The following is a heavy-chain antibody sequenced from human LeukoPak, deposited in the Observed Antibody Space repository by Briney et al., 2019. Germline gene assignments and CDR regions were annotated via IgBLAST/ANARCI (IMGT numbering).Heavy chain of an antibody. V-gene: IGHV3-23*01. CDR1: GFTFSSYA. D-gene: IGHD3-22*01. CDR3: ARPKTYYYEDTDLKVWVRGPLDY. CDR2: ISGSESST. J-gene: IGHJ4*02. Sequence: GGSLRLSCAASGFTFSSYAMSWVRQAPGKGLEWVSAISGSESSTYYADSVRGRFTISRDNSKNALYLQMNSLRSEDTAVYYCARPKTYYYEDTDLKVWVRGPLDYWGQGTLVTVSS.